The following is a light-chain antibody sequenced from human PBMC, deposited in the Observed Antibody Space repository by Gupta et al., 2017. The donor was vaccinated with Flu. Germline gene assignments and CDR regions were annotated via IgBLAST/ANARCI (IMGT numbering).Light chain of an antibody. V-gene: IGKV3-15*01. CDR1: QSVSSH. CDR3: QQYYYWPPQT. CDR2: GAS. Sequence: IVMMYSPATLSVSPGERATLPCRASQSVSSHLAWYQQKPGQVPRLLIYGASTRDTGIPARLSGSGYGKEVTLTISSRQSEDFAGYYCQQYYYWPPQTFGQGTKVEIK. J-gene: IGKJ1*01.